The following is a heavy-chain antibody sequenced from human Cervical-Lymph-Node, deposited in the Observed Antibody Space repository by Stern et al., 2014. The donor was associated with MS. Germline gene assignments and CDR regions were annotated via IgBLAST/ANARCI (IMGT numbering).Heavy chain of an antibody. CDR1: GVTINTYA. Sequence: VQLVESGAEVRKPGSSVKVSCRASGVTINTYAVSWVRQAPGQGLEWMGAIVPDLDKSKNAQRFHERVTITADESTIIVYMELSGLTSEDTAFYDCARERGNTYGLDYWGQGTLVTVSS. CDR2: IVPDLDKS. J-gene: IGHJ4*02. V-gene: IGHV1-69*01. CDR3: ARERGNTYGLDY. D-gene: IGHD4-23*01.